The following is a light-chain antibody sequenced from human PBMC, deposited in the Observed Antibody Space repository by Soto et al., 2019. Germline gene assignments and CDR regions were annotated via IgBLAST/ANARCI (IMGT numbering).Light chain of an antibody. V-gene: IGKV3-20*01. J-gene: IGKJ1*01. CDR1: QSVNSNY. Sequence: EIVLTQSPATLSLSPGERATLSCRASQSVNSNYVAWYQHKPGQGPRLLFYGATHRATGIPDRISGSGSGTDFTLTTSRLEPEDFAVYYCQQYGNSPQTFGQGTKVEIK. CDR3: QQYGNSPQT. CDR2: GAT.